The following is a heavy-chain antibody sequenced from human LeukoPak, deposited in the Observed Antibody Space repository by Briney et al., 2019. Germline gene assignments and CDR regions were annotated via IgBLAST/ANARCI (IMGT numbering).Heavy chain of an antibody. J-gene: IGHJ1*01. CDR2: IYYTGKT. D-gene: IGHD3-22*01. V-gene: IGHV4-39*02. CDR3: ARRRYYDSTGYFE. CDR1: GDFISSSSYY. Sequence: SETLSLTRTVSGDFISSSSYYWGWIRQPPGKGLEWIGDIYYTGKTYYNPSLMSRVFISIDTSKNYFALNLNFVPPAHTPVYYRARRRYYDSTGYFEWGRGSLVTVSS.